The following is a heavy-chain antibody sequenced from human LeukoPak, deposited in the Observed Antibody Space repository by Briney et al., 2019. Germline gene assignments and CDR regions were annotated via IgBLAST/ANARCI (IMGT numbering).Heavy chain of an antibody. V-gene: IGHV3-23*01. D-gene: IGHD3-16*01. J-gene: IGHJ4*02. Sequence: GGSLRLSCAASGYTFSSHGIHWVRQAPGKGLEWVAAISGSGGSTYYADSVKGRFTISRDNSKNTLYLQMNSLRAEDTAVYYCAKDSWGLRAFDYWGQGTLVTVSS. CDR1: GYTFSSHG. CDR2: ISGSGGST. CDR3: AKDSWGLRAFDY.